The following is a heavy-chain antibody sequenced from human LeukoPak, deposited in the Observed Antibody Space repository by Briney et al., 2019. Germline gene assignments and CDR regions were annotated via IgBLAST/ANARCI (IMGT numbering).Heavy chain of an antibody. CDR2: ITSSSTYT. V-gene: IGHV3-11*05. Sequence: KSGGSLRLSCIASGFTFSDYAMTWIRQAPGKGLEWVSYITSSSTYTNYADSVKGRFTISRDNGRISLFLQMNSLRVDDTVVYYCARERSDYYDASGYADAFDIWGQGTMVTVSS. J-gene: IGHJ3*02. D-gene: IGHD3-22*01. CDR1: GFTFSDYA. CDR3: ARERSDYYDASGYADAFDI.